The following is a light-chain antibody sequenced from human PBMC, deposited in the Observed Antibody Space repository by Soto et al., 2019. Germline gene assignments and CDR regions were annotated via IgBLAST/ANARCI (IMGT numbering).Light chain of an antibody. J-gene: IGKJ2*01. Sequence: EIVLTQSPGTLSLSPGERATLSCRASQSVSSSYLAWYQQKPGQAPRLLIYGASSRATGIPDRFSGSGSGTDFTLTISRLEPEHFALYYCQQPGSPRMYTFGQGTKLEIK. CDR2: GAS. CDR1: QSVSSSY. CDR3: QQPGSPRMYT. V-gene: IGKV3-20*01.